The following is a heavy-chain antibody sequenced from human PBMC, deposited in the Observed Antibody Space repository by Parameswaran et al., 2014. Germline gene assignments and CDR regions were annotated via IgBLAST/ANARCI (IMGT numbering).Heavy chain of an antibody. CDR3: ARGRYCSGTSCYKDWFDP. CDR1: GGSFSGYY. V-gene: IGHV4-34*01. Sequence: SQTLSLTCAVYGGSFSGYYWSWIRQPPGKGLEWIGEMNHSGSTNYNPSLKSRVTISVDTSKNQFSLYLSSVTAADTAVYYCARGRYCSGTSCYKDWFDPWGQGTLVTVSS. CDR2: MNHSGST. D-gene: IGHD2-2*02. J-gene: IGHJ5*02.